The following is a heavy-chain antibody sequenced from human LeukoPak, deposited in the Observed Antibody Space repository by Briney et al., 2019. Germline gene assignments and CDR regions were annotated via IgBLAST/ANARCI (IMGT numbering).Heavy chain of an antibody. CDR2: ISSNGGST. CDR3: ASGGYYYDSSGYNMFDY. D-gene: IGHD3-22*01. CDR1: GFTFSSYA. V-gene: IGHV3-64*01. J-gene: IGHJ4*02. Sequence: PGGSLRLSCAASGFTFSSYAMHWVRQAPGRGLEYVSAISSNGGSTYYANSVKGRFTISRDNPKNTLYLQMNRLRAEDTAVYYCASGGYYYDSSGYNMFDYWGQGTLVTVSS.